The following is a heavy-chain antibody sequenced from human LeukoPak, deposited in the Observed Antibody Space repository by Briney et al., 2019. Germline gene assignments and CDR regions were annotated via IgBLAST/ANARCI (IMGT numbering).Heavy chain of an antibody. V-gene: IGHV3-33*06. Sequence: PGRSLRLSCAASGFTFSSYGMHWVRQAPGKGLGWVAVIWYDGSNKYYADSVKGRFTISRDNSKNTLYLQMNSLRAEDTAVYYCAKSSSPYYYYYYMDVWGKGTTVTVSS. CDR3: AKSSSPYYYYYYMDV. J-gene: IGHJ6*03. D-gene: IGHD2-2*01. CDR2: IWYDGSNK. CDR1: GFTFSSYG.